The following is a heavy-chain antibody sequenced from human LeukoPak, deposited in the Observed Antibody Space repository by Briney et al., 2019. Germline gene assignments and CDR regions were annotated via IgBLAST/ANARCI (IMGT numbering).Heavy chain of an antibody. Sequence: ASVTVSFKSSAYIFGTDDVHLLREAPGQGLELMGCMTPSGLFTGYAQNFQGRLTLTWDAPVNTVYMELTSLRSDDKAVYYCATESAVTISGVVFHYFDPWGQGTVVSVSP. CDR2: MTPSGLFT. J-gene: IGHJ5*02. CDR3: ATESAVTISGVVFHYFDP. D-gene: IGHD3-3*01. CDR1: AYIFGTDD. V-gene: IGHV1-8*01.